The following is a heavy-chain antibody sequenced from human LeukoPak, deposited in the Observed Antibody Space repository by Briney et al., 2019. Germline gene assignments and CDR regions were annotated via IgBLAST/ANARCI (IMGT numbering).Heavy chain of an antibody. CDR3: ARVGDSGYDC. CDR1: GYSISSGYY. J-gene: IGHJ4*02. Sequence: SKTLSLTCTVSGYSISSGYYWGWIRQPPGKGLEWIGSIYYSGSTYYNPSLKSRVTISVDTSKNQFSLKLSSVTAADTAVYYCARVGDSGYDCWGQGTLVTVSS. V-gene: IGHV4-38-2*02. D-gene: IGHD5-12*01. CDR2: IYYSGST.